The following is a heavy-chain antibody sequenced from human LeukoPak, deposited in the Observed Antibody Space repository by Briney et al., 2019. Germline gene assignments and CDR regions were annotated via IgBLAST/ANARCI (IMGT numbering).Heavy chain of an antibody. CDR3: AELGITMIGGV. J-gene: IGHJ6*04. V-gene: IGHV3-21*01. D-gene: IGHD3-10*01. CDR1: GFTFSTYE. CDR2: ISSSSSYI. Sequence: GGSLRLSCAASGFTFSTYEMNRVRQAPGKGLEWVSSISSSSSYIYYADSVKGRFTISRDNAKNSLYLQMNSLRAEDTAVYYCAELGITMIGGVWGKGTTVTISS.